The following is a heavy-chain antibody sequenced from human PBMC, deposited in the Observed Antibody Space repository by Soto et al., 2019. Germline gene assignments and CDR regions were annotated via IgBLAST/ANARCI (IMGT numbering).Heavy chain of an antibody. Sequence: SETLSLTCGVYGGSFSCYYWSWIRQPPGKGLEWIGEINHSGNTKYSPSLKSRVTISVDTSENQFSLKLSSATAADTAVYYCATCDYDRSGPIDYWGQGILVTVSA. CDR1: GGSFSCYY. CDR3: ATCDYDRSGPIDY. J-gene: IGHJ4*02. D-gene: IGHD3-22*01. CDR2: INHSGNT. V-gene: IGHV4-34*01.